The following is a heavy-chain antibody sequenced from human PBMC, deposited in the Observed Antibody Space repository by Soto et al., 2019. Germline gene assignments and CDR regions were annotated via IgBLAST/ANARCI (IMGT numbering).Heavy chain of an antibody. J-gene: IGHJ6*02. V-gene: IGHV2-26*01. CDR3: ARMDGDYNYYGLDV. D-gene: IGHD4-17*01. CDR2: FFSDAEG. Sequence: GSGPTLVNPTETLTLTCSVSGFSLTNGRMGVSWIRQPPGKALEWLAHFFSDAEGSYSTSMQSRLNMYKDSSGSQVVLTMTNMAPADTATYFCARMDGDYNYYGLDVWGHGIAVTVSS. CDR1: GFSLTNGRMG.